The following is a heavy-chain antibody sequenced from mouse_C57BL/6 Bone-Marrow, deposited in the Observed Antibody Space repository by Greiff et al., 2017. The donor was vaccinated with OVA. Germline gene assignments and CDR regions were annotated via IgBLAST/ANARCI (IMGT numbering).Heavy chain of an antibody. D-gene: IGHD3-2*02. CDR3: ASGQLTAY. Sequence: VKVVESGPELVRPGASVKISCKAPGYTFTSHWMQWVRQRPGRGLEWIGEIFPGSGGTYYNEKFKGKATLTVDTSSSTAYMQLSSLTSEDVAVYFCASGQLTAYWGQGTLVTVSA. CDR1: GYTFTSHW. CDR2: IFPGSGGT. J-gene: IGHJ3*01. V-gene: IGHV1-56*01.